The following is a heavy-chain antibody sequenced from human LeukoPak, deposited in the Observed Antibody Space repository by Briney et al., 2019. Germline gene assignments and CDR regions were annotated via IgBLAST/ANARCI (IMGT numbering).Heavy chain of an antibody. Sequence: ASVKVSCKASGYTFTSYYMHCVRQAPGQGPEWMGIINPGGGSTRYAQKFQGRVTMTTDTSTSTVYMELSSLRSEDTAVYYCARDRVGDTYGYYYGMDVWGQGTTVTVSS. J-gene: IGHJ6*02. CDR2: INPGGGST. V-gene: IGHV1-46*01. CDR1: GYTFTSYY. CDR3: ARDRVGDTYGYYYGMDV. D-gene: IGHD3-10*01.